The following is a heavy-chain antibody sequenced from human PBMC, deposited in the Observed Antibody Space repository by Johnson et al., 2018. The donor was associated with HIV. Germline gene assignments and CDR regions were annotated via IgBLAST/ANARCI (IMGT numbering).Heavy chain of an antibody. J-gene: IGHJ3*02. D-gene: IGHD3-10*01. CDR3: ARDRQYYYGSGDAFDI. Sequence: VQLVESGGGLIQPGGSLRLSCAASGFTVSSNYMSWVRQAPGKGLEWVSVIYSGGNTYYADSVKGRFTISRDNSKNTLYLQMNSLRAEDTAVYYCARDRQYYYGSGDAFDIWGQGTMVTVSS. CDR1: GFTVSSNY. V-gene: IGHV3-53*01. CDR2: IYSGGNT.